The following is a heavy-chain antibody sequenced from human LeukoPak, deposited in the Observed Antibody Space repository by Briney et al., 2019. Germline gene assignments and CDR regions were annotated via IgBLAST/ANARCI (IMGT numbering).Heavy chain of an antibody. J-gene: IGHJ5*02. CDR2: IYYSGST. Sequence: PSETLSLTCTVSGGSSSSSRYYWGWIRHPPGTGLEWIGSIYYSGSTYYNPSLKSRVTISVDTSKNQFSLKLSSVTAADTAVYYCARHPYQLLWLSWFDPWGQGTLVTVSS. CDR1: GGSSSSSRYY. CDR3: ARHPYQLLWLSWFDP. D-gene: IGHD2-2*01. V-gene: IGHV4-39*01.